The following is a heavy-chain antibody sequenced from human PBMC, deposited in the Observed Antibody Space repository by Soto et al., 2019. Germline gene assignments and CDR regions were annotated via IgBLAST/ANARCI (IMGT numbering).Heavy chain of an antibody. V-gene: IGHV2-5*02. CDR3: AHRAYFDSGKQFDY. J-gene: IGHJ4*02. CDR1: GFSLSTSGVG. Sequence: QITLKESGPTLVKPTQTLTLTCTFSGFSLSTSGVGVGWIRLPPGKALEWLAIIYWDDEKRYSPSLKTRLTVTKDTSKNQVVLTMTNVDPVDTATYYCAHRAYFDSGKQFDYWGQGTLVSVSS. D-gene: IGHD3-10*01. CDR2: IYWDDEK.